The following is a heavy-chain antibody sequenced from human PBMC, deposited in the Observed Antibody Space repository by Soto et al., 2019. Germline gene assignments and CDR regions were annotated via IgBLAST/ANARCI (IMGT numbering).Heavy chain of an antibody. Sequence: GSLRLSCAASGFTFSSYAMSWVRQAPGKGLEWVSAISGSGGSTYYADSVKGRFTISRDNSKNTLYLQMNSLRAEDTAVYYCAKTLGYCSSTSCYEAYYYGMDVWGQGTTVTVSS. D-gene: IGHD2-2*01. CDR3: AKTLGYCSSTSCYEAYYYGMDV. J-gene: IGHJ6*02. CDR1: GFTFSSYA. V-gene: IGHV3-23*01. CDR2: ISGSGGST.